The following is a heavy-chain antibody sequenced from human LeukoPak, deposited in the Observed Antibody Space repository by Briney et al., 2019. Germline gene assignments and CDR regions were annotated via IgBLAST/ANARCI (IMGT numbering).Heavy chain of an antibody. J-gene: IGHJ5*02. CDR1: GGSISSHY. V-gene: IGHV4-59*11. D-gene: IGHD2-2*01. CDR3: ARARCSSTSCYVWFDP. CDR2: IYYSGST. Sequence: SSETLSLTCTVSGGSISSHYRSWIRQPPGKGLEWIGYIYYSGSTNYNPSLKSRVTISVDTSKNQFSLKLSSVTAADTAVYYCARARCSSTSCYVWFDPWGQGTLVTVSS.